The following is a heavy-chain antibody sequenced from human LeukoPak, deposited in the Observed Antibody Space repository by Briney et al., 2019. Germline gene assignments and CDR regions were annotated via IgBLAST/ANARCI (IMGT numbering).Heavy chain of an antibody. V-gene: IGHV3-33*01. D-gene: IGHD3-10*01. Sequence: PGRSLRLSCAASGFTFSSYGMHWVRQAPGKGLEWVAVIWYDGSNKYYADSVKGRFTISRDNSKNTLYLQMNSLRAEDTAVYYCARAMRPYGNDALDIWGQGTMVTVSS. CDR1: GFTFSSYG. J-gene: IGHJ3*02. CDR3: ARAMRPYGNDALDI. CDR2: IWYDGSNK.